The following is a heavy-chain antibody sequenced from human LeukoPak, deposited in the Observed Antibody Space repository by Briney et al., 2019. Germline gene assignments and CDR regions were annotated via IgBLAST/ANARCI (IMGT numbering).Heavy chain of an antibody. CDR3: ARGMTWSAY. V-gene: IGHV3-7*04. CDR1: GFTFSTYW. D-gene: IGHD2-21*02. Sequence: PGGSLRLSCAASGFTFSTYWMLWVRQAPGKGLEWVANIKGDGSEKHYVDPVKGRFTISRDNAKSTLYLQMNSLRADDTALYYCARGMTWSAYWGQGTMVAVAS. J-gene: IGHJ4*02. CDR2: IKGDGSEK.